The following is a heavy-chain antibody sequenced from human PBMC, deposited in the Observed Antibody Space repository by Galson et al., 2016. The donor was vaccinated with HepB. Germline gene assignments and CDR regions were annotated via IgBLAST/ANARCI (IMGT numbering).Heavy chain of an antibody. V-gene: IGHV4-39*01. J-gene: IGHJ6*04. D-gene: IGHD4-11*01. CDR2: IYYSGST. CDR3: ARTLKYRDDYSKNYYYQGMDV. Sequence: SETLSLTCTVSGGSISSSSYYWGWIRQPPGRGLEWIGNIYYSGSTYYKPSLKSRVTISADTSKKQFSLKLISVTAADTAIFYCARTLKYRDDYSKNYYYQGMDVWGKGTTVTVSS. CDR1: GGSISSSSYY.